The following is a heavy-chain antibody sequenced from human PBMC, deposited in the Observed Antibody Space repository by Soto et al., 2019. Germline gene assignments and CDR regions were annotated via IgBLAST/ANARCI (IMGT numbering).Heavy chain of an antibody. D-gene: IGHD3-16*01. CDR2: IYHSGST. J-gene: IGHJ6*03. V-gene: IGHV4-4*02. CDR1: SGSISSSNW. CDR3: ARVLGRGLGDYYYYMDV. Sequence: QVQLQESGPGLVKPSGTLSLTCAVPSGSISSSNWWSLVRQPPGKGLEWIGEIYHSGSTNYNPSLKSRVTISVDKSKNQFSLKLSSVTAADTAVYYCARVLGRGLGDYYYYMDVWGKGTTVTVSS.